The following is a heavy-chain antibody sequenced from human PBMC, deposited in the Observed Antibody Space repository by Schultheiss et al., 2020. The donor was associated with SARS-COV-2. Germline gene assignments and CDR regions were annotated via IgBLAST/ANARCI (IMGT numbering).Heavy chain of an antibody. J-gene: IGHJ4*02. Sequence: SETLSLTCAVSGYSISSGYYWDWIRQPPGKGLEWIGYIYYSGSTYYNPSLKSRVTISVDRSKNQFSLKLSSVTAADTAVYYCASRGYSYVNFDYWGQGTLVTVSS. CDR3: ASRGYSYVNFDY. CDR1: GYSISSGYY. V-gene: IGHV4-38-2*01. D-gene: IGHD5-18*01. CDR2: IYYSGST.